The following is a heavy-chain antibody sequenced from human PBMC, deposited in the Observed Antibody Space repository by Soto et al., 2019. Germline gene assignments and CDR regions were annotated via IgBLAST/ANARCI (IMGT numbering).Heavy chain of an antibody. J-gene: IGHJ3*02. CDR3: ARDRVRTTVTTGDAFDI. CDR1: GYTFTSYG. D-gene: IGHD4-17*01. Sequence: QVQLVQSGAEVKKPGASVKVSCKASGYTFTSYGISWVRQAPGQGLEWMGWISAYNGNTNYAQKLQGRVTMTTDTSXSXXYMELRSLRSDDTAVYYCARDRVRTTVTTGDAFDIWGQGTMVTVSS. CDR2: ISAYNGNT. V-gene: IGHV1-18*01.